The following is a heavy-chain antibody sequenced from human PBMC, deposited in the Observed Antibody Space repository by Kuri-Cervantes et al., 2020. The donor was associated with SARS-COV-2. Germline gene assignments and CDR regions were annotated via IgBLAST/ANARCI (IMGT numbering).Heavy chain of an antibody. CDR1: GYTFTSYY. V-gene: IGHV1-46*03. J-gene: IGHJ6*02. D-gene: IGHD2-2*01. CDR2: INPSGGST. Sequence: ASVKVSCKASGYTFTSYYMHWVRQAPGQGLEWMGIINPSGGSTSYAQKFQGRVTMTRDTSTSTVYMELSSLRSEDTAVYYCAREGAVVVPAAVRFYYYGMDVWDQGTTVTVSS. CDR3: AREGAVVVPAAVRFYYYGMDV.